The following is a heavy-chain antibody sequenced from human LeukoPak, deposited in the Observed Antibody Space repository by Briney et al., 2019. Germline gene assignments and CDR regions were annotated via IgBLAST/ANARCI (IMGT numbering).Heavy chain of an antibody. CDR3: ARDVVVVPAAINFGYYYYGMDV. CDR1: GDIVSSNSAA. V-gene: IGHV6-1*01. Sequence: SQTLSLTCAISGDIVSSNSAAWNWIRQSPSRGLEWLGRTYYRSKWYNDYAVSVKSRITINPDTSKNQFSLQLNSVTPEDTAVYYCARDVVVVPAAINFGYYYYGMDVWGQGTTVTVSS. D-gene: IGHD2-2*01. J-gene: IGHJ6*02. CDR2: TYYRSKWYN.